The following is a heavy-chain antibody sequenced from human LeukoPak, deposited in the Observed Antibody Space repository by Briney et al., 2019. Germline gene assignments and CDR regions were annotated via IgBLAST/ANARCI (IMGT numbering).Heavy chain of an antibody. CDR2: INTNTGNP. D-gene: IGHD3-10*01. V-gene: IGHV7-4-1*02. CDR3: ARVNYGSGSYHIDY. J-gene: IGHJ4*02. Sequence: GASVKVSCKTSGYTFTNNAINWVRQAPGQGLEWMGWINTNTGNPTYAQGFTGRFVFSLDTSVSTAYLQISSLKAEDTAVYYCARVNYGSGSYHIDYWGQGTLVTVSS. CDR1: GYTFTNNA.